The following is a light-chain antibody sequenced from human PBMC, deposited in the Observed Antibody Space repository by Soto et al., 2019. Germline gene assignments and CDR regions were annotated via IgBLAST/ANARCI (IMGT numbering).Light chain of an antibody. J-gene: IGLJ2*01. CDR3: TSYTSSKTPWV. V-gene: IGLV2-14*01. Sequence: QSVLTQPASVSGSPGHSITISCTGTRNDLGGYNYVSWYQQHPDKAPKLIIFEVTNRPSGVSNRFAGSKSGNTASLTISGLQAEDEADYYCTSYTSSKTPWVFGGGTKLTVL. CDR2: EVT. CDR1: RNDLGGYNY.